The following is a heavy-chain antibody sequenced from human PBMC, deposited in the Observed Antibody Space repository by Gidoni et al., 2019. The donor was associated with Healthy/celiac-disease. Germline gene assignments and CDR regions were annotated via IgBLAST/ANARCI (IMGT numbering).Heavy chain of an antibody. Sequence: QLQLQESGPGLVKPSETLSLTCPVSGGSISSSSYYWGCIRQPPGKGLEWIGSIYYSGSTYYNPSLKSRVTISVDTSKTQFSLKLSSVTAADTAVYYCARASSSPREIDYWGQGTLVTVSS. CDR1: GGSISSSSYY. V-gene: IGHV4-39*01. CDR2: IYYSGST. J-gene: IGHJ4*02. D-gene: IGHD6-6*01. CDR3: ARASSSPREIDY.